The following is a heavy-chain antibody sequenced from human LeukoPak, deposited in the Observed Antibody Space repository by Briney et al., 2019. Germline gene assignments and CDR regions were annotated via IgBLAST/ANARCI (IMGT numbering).Heavy chain of an antibody. Sequence: GGSLRLSCAASGFTFSTYWMSWVRQAPGRGLEWVANIKQDGSENSYVYSVKGRFTISRDNAKISLFLQMNSLRAEDTAVYYCARIGRDYGDYFDYWGQGTLVTVSS. CDR2: IKQDGSEN. V-gene: IGHV3-7*05. D-gene: IGHD4-17*01. CDR3: ARIGRDYGDYFDY. CDR1: GFTFSTYW. J-gene: IGHJ4*02.